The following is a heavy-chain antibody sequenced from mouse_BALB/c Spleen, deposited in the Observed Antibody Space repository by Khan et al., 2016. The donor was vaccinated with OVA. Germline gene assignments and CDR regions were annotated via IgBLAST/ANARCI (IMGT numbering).Heavy chain of an antibody. Sequence: QIQLVQSGPELKKPGETVRISCKASGYTFTDYGMNWVKQAPGKGLKWMGCINTYTGESTYADEFKGRFAFSLETSASTAHLQINNLKNEDMATYFYARSRGNFLLDLWGQGTTLTVSS. CDR3: ARSRGNFLLDL. J-gene: IGHJ2*01. CDR2: INTYTGES. CDR1: GYTFTDYG. V-gene: IGHV9-1*02. D-gene: IGHD2-1*01.